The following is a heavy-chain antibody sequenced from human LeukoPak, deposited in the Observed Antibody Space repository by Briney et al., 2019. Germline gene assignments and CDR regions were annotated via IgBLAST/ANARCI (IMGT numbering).Heavy chain of an antibody. J-gene: IGHJ4*02. CDR1: GGSISSSSYY. Sequence: SETLSLTCTVSGGSISSSSYYWGWIRQPPGKGLEWIGSIYYSGSTYYNPSLKSRVTISVDTSKNQFSLKLSSVTAADTAVYYCARGREDDYYDSSGYTPLGYWGQGTLVTVSS. CDR2: IYYSGST. V-gene: IGHV4-39*07. CDR3: ARGREDDYYDSSGYTPLGY. D-gene: IGHD3-22*01.